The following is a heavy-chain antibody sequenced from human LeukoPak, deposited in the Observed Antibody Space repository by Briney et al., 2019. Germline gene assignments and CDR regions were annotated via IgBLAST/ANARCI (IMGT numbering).Heavy chain of an antibody. J-gene: IGHJ4*02. CDR2: ISWNRNTI. D-gene: IGHD4-17*01. V-gene: IGHV3-9*01. Sequence: SLRLSCAASGFNFNDYAMHWVRQVPVKGLEWVSGISWNRNTIGYADSVRGRFAIFRDDGTNSLYLQMNSLRAEDTALYYCAKDAGDSGDYVGIDYWGQGTLVTVSS. CDR1: GFNFNDYA. CDR3: AKDAGDSGDYVGIDY.